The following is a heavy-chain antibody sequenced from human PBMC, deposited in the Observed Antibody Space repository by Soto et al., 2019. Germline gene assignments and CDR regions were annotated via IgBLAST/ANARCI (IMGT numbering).Heavy chain of an antibody. Sequence: QVQLVQSGAEVKSAGSSVKVSCKASGDTFNFYSINWVRQAPGLGLEWVGRVNPILSMSNYAQRFQGRVTMTADKSTGTAYIERRSLRSEGTAIYYWASNYGSGYGAFDSWGQGALVTVSS. CDR1: GDTFNFYS. D-gene: IGHD3-10*01. CDR3: ASNYGSGYGAFDS. V-gene: IGHV1-69*02. J-gene: IGHJ4*02. CDR2: VNPILSMS.